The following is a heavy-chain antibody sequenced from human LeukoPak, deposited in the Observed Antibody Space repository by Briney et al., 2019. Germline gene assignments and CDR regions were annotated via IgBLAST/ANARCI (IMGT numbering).Heavy chain of an antibody. D-gene: IGHD1-14*01. CDR2: ISSDGSTD. V-gene: IGHV3-30*03. Sequence: PGGSLRLSCAASGFTFSTYGMHWVRQAPGKGLEWVAVISSDGSTDYYSDSVRGRFTVSRDNSKNTLYLQVNSLRPEDMAVYYCAREGLGRTFSAWFDPWGQGTLVIVSS. J-gene: IGHJ5*02. CDR1: GFTFSTYG. CDR3: AREGLGRTFSAWFDP.